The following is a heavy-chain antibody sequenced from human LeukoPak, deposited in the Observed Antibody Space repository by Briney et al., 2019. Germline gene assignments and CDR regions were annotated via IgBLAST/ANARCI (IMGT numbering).Heavy chain of an antibody. CDR1: GFTFSSYA. Sequence: KPGGSLRLSCAASGFTFSSYAMSWVRQAPGKGLEWVSAISGSGGSTYYADSVKGRFTISRDNSKNTLYLQMNSLRAEDTAVYYCAKAGVVGATRGYDSAHGFDYWGQGTLVTVSS. D-gene: IGHD1-26*01. J-gene: IGHJ4*02. CDR3: AKAGVVGATRGYDSAHGFDY. V-gene: IGHV3-23*01. CDR2: ISGSGGST.